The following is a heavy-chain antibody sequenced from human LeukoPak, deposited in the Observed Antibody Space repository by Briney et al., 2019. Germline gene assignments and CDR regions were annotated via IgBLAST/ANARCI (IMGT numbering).Heavy chain of an antibody. Sequence: SETLSLTCTVSGGSISSSSYYWGWIRQPPGKGLEWIGSIYYSGSTYYNPSLKSRVTISVDTSKNQFSLKLSSVTAADTAVYYCARGRAAAGSGGDYWGQGTLVTVSS. CDR3: ARGRAAAGSGGDY. CDR1: GGSISSSSYY. CDR2: IYYSGST. D-gene: IGHD6-13*01. V-gene: IGHV4-39*01. J-gene: IGHJ4*02.